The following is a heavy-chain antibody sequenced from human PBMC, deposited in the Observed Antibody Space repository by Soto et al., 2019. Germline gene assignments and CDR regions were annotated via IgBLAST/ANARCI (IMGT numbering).Heavy chain of an antibody. D-gene: IGHD1-20*01. J-gene: IGHJ4*01. CDR2: INPKSGGT. CDR3: APEYNWNHLRWSRY. Sequence: ASVKVSCKASGYRFIDYFVHWVRRAPGQGLEWVGWINPKSGGTKIAEKFQGRTTMTRDKSINKVSMELSRLNSEDTAVYFCAPEYNWNHLRWSRYWG. V-gene: IGHV1-2*02. CDR1: GYRFIDYF.